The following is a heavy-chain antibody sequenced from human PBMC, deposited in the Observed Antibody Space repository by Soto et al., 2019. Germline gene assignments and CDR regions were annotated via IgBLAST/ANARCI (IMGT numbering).Heavy chain of an antibody. D-gene: IGHD3-16*01. CDR2: TSYDGSDK. J-gene: IGHJ1*01. CDR1: GFTFRSYV. V-gene: IGHV3-30*19. Sequence: QVQLVESGGGVVQPGTSLGVSCVGSGFTFRSYVIHWVRQAPGKGLEWVALTSYDGSDKYYADSVRGRFTISRDNSRNTVDLQMDSLRLEDTALYYCARWGTTGGLDVWGQGTLVSVSS. CDR3: ARWGTTGGLDV.